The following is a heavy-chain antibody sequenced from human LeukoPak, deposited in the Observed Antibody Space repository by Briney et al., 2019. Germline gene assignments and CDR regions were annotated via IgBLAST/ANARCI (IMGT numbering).Heavy chain of an antibody. J-gene: IGHJ4*02. D-gene: IGHD1-26*01. Sequence: PGGSLRLSCAASGFPFGSYRMTWVRQAPGKGLEWVSSISSSSSYIYYADSVKGRFTISRDNARNSLYLQMNSLRAEDTAVYYCARERTGIVGATSAFHYWGQGTLVTVSS. CDR3: ARERTGIVGATSAFHY. V-gene: IGHV3-21*01. CDR1: GFPFGSYR. CDR2: ISSSSSYI.